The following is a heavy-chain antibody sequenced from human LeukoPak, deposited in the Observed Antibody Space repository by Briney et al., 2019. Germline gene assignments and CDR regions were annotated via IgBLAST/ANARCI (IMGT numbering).Heavy chain of an antibody. Sequence: SETLSLTCAVYGGSFSGYYWSWIRQPPGKGLEWIGEINHSGSTNYNPSLKSRVTISVDTSKNQFSLKLSSVTAADTAVYYCARGGFLEWLEKSSNWFDPWGQGTLVTVSS. CDR3: ARGGFLEWLEKSSNWFDP. J-gene: IGHJ5*02. V-gene: IGHV4-34*01. CDR1: GGSFSGYY. D-gene: IGHD3-3*01. CDR2: INHSGST.